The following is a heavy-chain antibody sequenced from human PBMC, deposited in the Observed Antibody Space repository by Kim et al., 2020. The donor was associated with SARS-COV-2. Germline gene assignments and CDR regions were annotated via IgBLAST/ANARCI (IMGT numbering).Heavy chain of an antibody. CDR2: ISSSGRT. D-gene: IGHD5-12*01. J-gene: IGHJ4*02. CDR1: GFSFSDNY. Sequence: GGSLRLSCAASGFSFSDNYMTWIRQAPGQGLEWLSDISSSGRTSYTESLKGRFNIFRDNAKKTLYLQMNSQRVEDTAVYYCARDRDSYNSFDYWGQRTLVSVSS. CDR3: ARDRDSYNSFDY. V-gene: IGHV3-11*06.